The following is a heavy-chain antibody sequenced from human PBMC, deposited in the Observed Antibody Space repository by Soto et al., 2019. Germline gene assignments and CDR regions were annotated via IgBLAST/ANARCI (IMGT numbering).Heavy chain of an antibody. Sequence: GGSLRLSCAASGFTFSSYWMSWVRQAPGKGLEWVAVIWYDGSNKYYADSVKGRFTISRDNSKNTLYLQMNSLRAEDTAVYYCARGQEGGPLRWLPFFDLWGQGTQVTVSS. CDR3: ARGQEGGPLRWLPFFDL. CDR2: IWYDGSNK. J-gene: IGHJ4*02. V-gene: IGHV3-33*08. CDR1: GFTFSSYW. D-gene: IGHD5-12*01.